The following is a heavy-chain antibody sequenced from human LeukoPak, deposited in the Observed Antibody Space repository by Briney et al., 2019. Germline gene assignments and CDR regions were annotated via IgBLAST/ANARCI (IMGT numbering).Heavy chain of an antibody. CDR2: ISSSSSYI. J-gene: IGHJ3*02. V-gene: IGHV3-21*01. Sequence: GGSLRLSCAASGFTFSSYSMNWVRQAPGKGLEWVSSISSSSSYIYYADSVKGRFTISRDNAKNSLYLQMNSLRAEDTAVYYCARCIVGAPARAFDIWGQGTMVTVSS. CDR3: ARCIVGAPARAFDI. CDR1: GFTFSSYS. D-gene: IGHD1-26*01.